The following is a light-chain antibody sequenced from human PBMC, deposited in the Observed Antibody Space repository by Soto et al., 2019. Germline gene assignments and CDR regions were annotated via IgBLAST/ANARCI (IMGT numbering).Light chain of an antibody. CDR1: SSNIGADYD. J-gene: IGLJ2*01. Sequence: QAVVPQPPSVSGAPGQRVTISCTGSSSNIGADYDVHWYQQLPGTAPKLLIFGNSNRPSGVPDRFSGSKSGTSASLAITGLQAEDEADYYCQSYDTSLSASVFGGATKLTVL. V-gene: IGLV1-40*01. CDR3: QSYDTSLSASV. CDR2: GNS.